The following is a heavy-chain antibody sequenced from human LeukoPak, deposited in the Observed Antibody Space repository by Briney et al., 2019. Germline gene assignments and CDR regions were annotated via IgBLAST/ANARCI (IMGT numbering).Heavy chain of an antibody. D-gene: IGHD3-10*01. J-gene: IGHJ4*02. CDR2: IYYSGST. CDR3: ARTRYYYNSRSYGAPYYFDY. CDR1: GGSISSNSYY. V-gene: IGHV4-39*01. Sequence: PSETLSLTCAVSGGSISSNSYYWGWIRQPPGKGLEWVGSIYYSGSTYYNPSLKSRVTISVDTSKNQFSLKLSSVTAADTAVYYCARTRYYYNSRSYGAPYYFDYWGQGTLVTVSS.